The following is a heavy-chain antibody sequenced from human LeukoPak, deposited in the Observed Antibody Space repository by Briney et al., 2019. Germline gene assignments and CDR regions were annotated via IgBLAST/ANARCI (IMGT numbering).Heavy chain of an antibody. CDR3: ARSVYDSGGYYRVLDY. V-gene: IGHV3-74*01. D-gene: IGHD3-22*01. CDR1: GFTFSSYW. CDR2: IDSVGSTT. Sequence: GGSLRLSCAASGFTFSSYWMHWVRQAPGKGLVWVSRIDSVGSTTSYADSVKGRFTISRGNAKNTLYLQMNSLRAEDTAVYYCARSVYDSGGYYRVLDYWGQGTLVTVSS. J-gene: IGHJ4*02.